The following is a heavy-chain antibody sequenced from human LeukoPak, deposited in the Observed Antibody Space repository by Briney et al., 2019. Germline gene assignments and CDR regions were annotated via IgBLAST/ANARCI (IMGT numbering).Heavy chain of an antibody. D-gene: IGHD3-10*01. Sequence: PSETLSLTCAVYGGSFSGYYWSWIRQPPGKGLEWIGEINHSGSTNYNPSLKSRVTISVDTSKNQFSLKLSSVTAADTAVYYCARVPIHGSGSYSPRVYYMDVWGKGTTVTISS. CDR3: ARVPIHGSGSYSPRVYYMDV. V-gene: IGHV4-34*01. J-gene: IGHJ6*03. CDR2: INHSGST. CDR1: GGSFSGYY.